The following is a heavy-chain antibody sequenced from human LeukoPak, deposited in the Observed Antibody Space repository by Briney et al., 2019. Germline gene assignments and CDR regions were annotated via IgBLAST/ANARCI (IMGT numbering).Heavy chain of an antibody. CDR1: GYTFIDHY. V-gene: IGHV1-2*02. D-gene: IGHD3-22*01. Sequence: GASVKVSCKPSGYTFIDHYLHWVRQAPGQGRESLGWIDPDTGDTNYPQKFQGRVTMSRDTSSSTAYMELNRLRSDDTAVYYCARAGHNSNSGGYDFWGLGTLVTVSS. CDR3: ARAGHNSNSGGYDF. CDR2: IDPDTGDT. J-gene: IGHJ4*02.